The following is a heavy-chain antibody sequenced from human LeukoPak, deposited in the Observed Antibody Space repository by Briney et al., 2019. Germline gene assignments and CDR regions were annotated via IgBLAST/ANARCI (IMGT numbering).Heavy chain of an antibody. V-gene: IGHV1-69*13. Sequence: ASVKVSCKAFGGTFRRYGLNWVRQARGQGLEWMGGIIPILGTAKYAQKLQGRVTITADESTTTAYMELSSLRSEDTAVYYCARGLYCSSSTSCYDYGMDVWGQGTTVTVSS. CDR3: ARGLYCSSSTSCYDYGMDV. J-gene: IGHJ6*02. D-gene: IGHD2-2*01. CDR2: IIPILGTA. CDR1: GGTFRRYG.